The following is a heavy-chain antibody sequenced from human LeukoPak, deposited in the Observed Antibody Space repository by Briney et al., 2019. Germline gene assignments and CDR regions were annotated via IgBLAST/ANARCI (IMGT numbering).Heavy chain of an antibody. V-gene: IGHV4-30-4*01. CDR2: IYYSGST. J-gene: IGHJ6*02. D-gene: IGHD4-17*01. Sequence: PSQTLSLTCTVSGGSISSGDYYWSWIRQPPGKGLEWIGYIYYSGSTYSNPSLKSRVTISVDTSKNQFPLKLSSVTAADTAVYYCARDQEGGAGGDFDSGYGMDVWGQGTTVTVSS. CDR3: ARDQEGGAGGDFDSGYGMDV. CDR1: GGSISSGDYY.